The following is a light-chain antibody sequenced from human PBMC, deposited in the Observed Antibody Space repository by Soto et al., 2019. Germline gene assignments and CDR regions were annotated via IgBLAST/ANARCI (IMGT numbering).Light chain of an antibody. V-gene: IGKV3-11*01. CDR1: QSVSSY. CDR2: DAS. CDR3: EQYGSSPRT. J-gene: IGKJ1*01. Sequence: EIVLTPSSGTRSLSPGTSYTLSCGASQSVSSYLAWYQQKPGQAPRLLIYDASNRATGIPARFSGSGSGTDFTLTLSSLEPEDFAVYYCEQYGSSPRTFGQGSKVDIK.